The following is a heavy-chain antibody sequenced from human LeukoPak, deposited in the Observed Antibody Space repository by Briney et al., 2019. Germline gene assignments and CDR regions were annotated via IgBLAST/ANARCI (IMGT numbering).Heavy chain of an antibody. Sequence: GGSLRLSCEASGFTFTCCSVSWVRQAPGKGLEWVSSISSTGTYINYADSVKGRFTISRDNSKNTLYLQMNSLRAEDTAVYYCARDKGQIAAAGAFDIWGQGTMVTVSS. CDR2: ISSTGTYI. D-gene: IGHD6-13*01. CDR1: GFTFTCCS. V-gene: IGHV3-21*04. J-gene: IGHJ3*02. CDR3: ARDKGQIAAAGAFDI.